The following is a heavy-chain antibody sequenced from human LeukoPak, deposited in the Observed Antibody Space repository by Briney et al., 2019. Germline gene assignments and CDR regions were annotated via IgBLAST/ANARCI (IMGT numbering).Heavy chain of an antibody. D-gene: IGHD6-13*01. V-gene: IGHV3-30*04. J-gene: IGHJ6*03. Sequence: PGGSLRLSCAAAGFTFSSYAMHWVRQAPGKGLEWGAVISYDGSNKYYADSVKGRFTISRDNSKNTLYLQMNSLRAEDTAVYYCARDDRQIYSSSWRYYYYYYMDVWGKGTTVTVSS. CDR2: ISYDGSNK. CDR1: GFTFSSYA. CDR3: ARDDRQIYSSSWRYYYYYYMDV.